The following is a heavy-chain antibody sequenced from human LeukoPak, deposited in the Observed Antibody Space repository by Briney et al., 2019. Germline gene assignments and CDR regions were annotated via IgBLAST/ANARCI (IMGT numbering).Heavy chain of an antibody. CDR3: ARVLDSNDCLDY. J-gene: IGHJ4*02. Sequence: PGGSLRLSCAASGSTFDDYGMSWVRQAPGKWLEWVSGINWNGGSTGYADSVKGRFTISRDNAKNSLYLQMNSLRAENTALYYCARVLDSNDCLDYWGQGTLVTVSS. CDR1: GSTFDDYG. CDR2: INWNGGST. D-gene: IGHD1-1*01. V-gene: IGHV3-20*04.